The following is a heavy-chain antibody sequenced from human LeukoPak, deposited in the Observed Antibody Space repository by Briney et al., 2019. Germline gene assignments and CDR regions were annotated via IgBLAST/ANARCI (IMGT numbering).Heavy chain of an antibody. CDR2: IIPIFGTA. CDR1: GGTFSSYA. Sequence: SVKVSCKASGGTFSSYAISWVRQAPGQGLEWMGGIIPIFGTANYAQKYQGRVTITADESTSTAYMELSSLRSEDTAVYYCATSQPPITIFGVVITEYYYYYMDVWGKGTTVTVSS. CDR3: ATSQPPITIFGVVITEYYYYYMDV. V-gene: IGHV1-69*13. D-gene: IGHD3-3*01. J-gene: IGHJ6*03.